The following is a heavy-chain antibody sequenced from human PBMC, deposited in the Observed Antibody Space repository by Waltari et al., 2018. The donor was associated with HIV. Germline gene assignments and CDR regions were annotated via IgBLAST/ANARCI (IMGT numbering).Heavy chain of an antibody. CDR2: VYTSGST. V-gene: IGHV4-61*02. CDR3: ARALDYYESGSFPLWFFDV. J-gene: IGHJ2*01. D-gene: IGHD3-10*01. Sequence: SLTCTVSSGSITSGNYYWSWIRQPAGKGLEWIGRVYTSGSTNYNPSLKNRVTISIDTSRNQFSLRLSSVAAADTAVYYCARALDYYESGSFPLWFFDVWGRGTLVTVSS. CDR1: SGSITSGNYY.